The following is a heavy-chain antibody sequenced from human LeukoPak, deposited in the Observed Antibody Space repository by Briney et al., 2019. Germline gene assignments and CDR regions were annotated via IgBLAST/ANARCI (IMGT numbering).Heavy chain of an antibody. CDR1: GGSFVSHY. J-gene: IGHJ4*02. V-gene: IGHV4-4*09. CDR2: IYTSGST. D-gene: IGHD1-26*01. CDR3: ARVYSRSYSHFDD. Sequence: SETLSLTSTVSGGSFVSHYWSWIRQPPGKGLEWIGYIYTSGSTNYNPSLKSRVTISVDTSKNQFSLRLSSVTAADTAMYFCARVYSRSYSHFDDWGQGTLVTVSS.